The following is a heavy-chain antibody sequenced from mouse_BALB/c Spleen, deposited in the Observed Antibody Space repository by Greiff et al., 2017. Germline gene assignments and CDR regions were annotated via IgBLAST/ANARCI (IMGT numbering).Heavy chain of an antibody. J-gene: IGHJ1*01. V-gene: IGHV5-6-5*01. CDR2: ISSGGST. CDR3: AREGYYGSSPWYFDV. D-gene: IGHD1-1*01. Sequence: EVKLVESGGGLVKPGGSLKLSCAASGFTFSSYAMSWVRQTPEKRLEWVASISSGGSTYYPDSVKGRFTISRDNARNILYLQMSSLRSEDTAMYYCAREGYYGSSPWYFDVWGAGTTGTVSS. CDR1: GFTFSSYA.